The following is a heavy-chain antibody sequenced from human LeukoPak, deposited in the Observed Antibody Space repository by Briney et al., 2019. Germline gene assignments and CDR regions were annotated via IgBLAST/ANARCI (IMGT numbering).Heavy chain of an antibody. CDR3: ARDVRAMVTWGRYFDY. D-gene: IGHD5-18*01. V-gene: IGHV1-18*01. CDR2: ISGYNGNT. Sequence: ASVTVSCKASGYTFTSYGISWVRQAPGQGLEWMGWISGYNGNTNYAQKVQGRVTMTTDTSTSTAYMWLRSLRSDDSAVYYCARDVRAMVTWGRYFDYWGQGTLVTVSS. J-gene: IGHJ4*02. CDR1: GYTFTSYG.